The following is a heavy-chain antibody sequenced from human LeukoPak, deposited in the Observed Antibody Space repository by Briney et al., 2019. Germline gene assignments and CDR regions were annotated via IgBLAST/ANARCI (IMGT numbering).Heavy chain of an antibody. J-gene: IGHJ3*02. CDR3: ARGGLYCSGGFCI. Sequence: SETLSLTCSVSGGSISSSSYYWDWLRQPPGRGLEWIGSIYYSGSTYYNPSLKSRVTISVDTSKNQFSLKLSSVTAADTAVYYCARGGLYCSGGFCIWGQGTMVTVSS. D-gene: IGHD2-15*01. CDR1: GGSISSSSYY. CDR2: IYYSGST. V-gene: IGHV4-39*07.